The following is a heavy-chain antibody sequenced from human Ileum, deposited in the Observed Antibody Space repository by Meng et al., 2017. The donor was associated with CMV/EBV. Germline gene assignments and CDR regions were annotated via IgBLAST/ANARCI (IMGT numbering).Heavy chain of an antibody. CDR1: GYTFTGYD. Sequence: ASVKVFCKASGYTFTGYDINWVRQATGQGLEWMGWMNPDSGDTGYAQKFQGRVTMTRNTSISTAYMELRSLRSDDTAVYYCARDFYGYGMDVWGQGTTVTVSS. J-gene: IGHJ6*02. V-gene: IGHV1-8*01. CDR3: ARDFYGYGMDV. CDR2: MNPDSGDT. D-gene: IGHD3-3*01.